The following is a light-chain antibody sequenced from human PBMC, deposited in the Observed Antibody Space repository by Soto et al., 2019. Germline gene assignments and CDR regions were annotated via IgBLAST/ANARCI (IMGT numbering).Light chain of an antibody. Sequence: DIQMTQSPSSLSASVGDRVTITCRASQSISSYLNWYQQKLGKAPKLLIYAASSLQSGVPSRFSSTGSGTDFTRTISSLQHEDFETYYCQPSYSTPHPFGGANNGEIK. J-gene: IGKJ4*01. CDR3: QPSYSTPHP. CDR1: QSISSY. V-gene: IGKV1-39*01. CDR2: AAS.